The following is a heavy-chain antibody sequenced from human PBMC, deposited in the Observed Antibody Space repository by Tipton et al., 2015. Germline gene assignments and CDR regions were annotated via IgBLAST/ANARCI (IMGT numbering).Heavy chain of an antibody. J-gene: IGHJ5*02. CDR1: GDIFNNYG. CDR2: VDPEDGGT. V-gene: IGHV1-69-2*01. CDR3: AAGHDCFDV. Sequence: QLVQSGAEVKKPGSSVKVSCKIFGDIFNNYGIIWVRQAPGQGLEWMGLVDPEDGGTIYAERFQGRVTITADTSTDTAYMELSSVRSDDTAVYYCAAGHDCFDVWGQGTLVTVSS.